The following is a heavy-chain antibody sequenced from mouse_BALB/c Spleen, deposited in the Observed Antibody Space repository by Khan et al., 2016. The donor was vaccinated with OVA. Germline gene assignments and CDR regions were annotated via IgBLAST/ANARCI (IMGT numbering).Heavy chain of an antibody. CDR3: AGSLYYSYGYALDC. Sequence: VQLKESGPGLVKPSQSLSLTCTVTGYSITSDYAWNWIRQFPGNKLEWMGYISSTGGTSYNPSLKSRISITRDTSKNQFFLQLKSATTEDTATYYCAGSLYYSYGYALDCWGRGTSVTVSS. CDR1: GYSITSDYA. D-gene: IGHD2-14*01. CDR2: ISSTGGT. V-gene: IGHV3-2*02. J-gene: IGHJ4*01.